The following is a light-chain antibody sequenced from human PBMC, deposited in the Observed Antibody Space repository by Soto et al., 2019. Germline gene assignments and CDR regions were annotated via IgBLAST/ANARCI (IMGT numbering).Light chain of an antibody. V-gene: IGKV3-11*01. CDR2: DAS. CDR3: QQRSNWPSIS. Sequence: EIVLTHSPGTLSLSPWEIATLSCRASQSISSTYLTWYHQKPGQAPRLLIYDASTRATDIPARFSGSGSGTDFTLTISSLESEDSAIYYCQQRSNWPSISFGQGTRLEIK. J-gene: IGKJ5*01. CDR1: QSISSTY.